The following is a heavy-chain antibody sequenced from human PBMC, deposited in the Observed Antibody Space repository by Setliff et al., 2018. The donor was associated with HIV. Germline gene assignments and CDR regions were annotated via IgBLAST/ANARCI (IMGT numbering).Heavy chain of an antibody. Sequence: ASVKVSCKASGGTFSSYAISWVRQAPGQGLEWMGGIIPIFGTANYAQKFQGRVTITTDESTSTAYMELSSLRSEDTAVYYCARGSRITVVSVLIYSRFDYWGQGTLVTVSS. D-gene: IGHD3-3*01. J-gene: IGHJ4*02. CDR1: GGTFSSYA. CDR2: IIPIFGTA. CDR3: ARGSRITVVSVLIYSRFDY. V-gene: IGHV1-69*05.